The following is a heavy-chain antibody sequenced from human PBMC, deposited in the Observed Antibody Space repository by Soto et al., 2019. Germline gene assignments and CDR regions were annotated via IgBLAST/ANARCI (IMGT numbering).Heavy chain of an antibody. D-gene: IGHD2-8*02. J-gene: IGHJ6*02. Sequence: ASVKVSCKASGYTFTSSYIHWVRQAPGQGPEWMGIINPTSGGTSYAQYLQGRATMTRDTSTRTVYMELNSLRSDDTAVYYCARGPGASGLDVWGQGTTVTVSS. CDR3: ARGPGASGLDV. CDR2: INPTSGGT. V-gene: IGHV1-46*01. CDR1: GYTFTSSY.